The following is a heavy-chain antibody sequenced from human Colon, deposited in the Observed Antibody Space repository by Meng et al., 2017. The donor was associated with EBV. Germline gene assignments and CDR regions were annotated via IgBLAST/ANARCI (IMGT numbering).Heavy chain of an antibody. CDR2: IYDDGTT. CDR3: ARAPRRERYGDYVNIWFDS. V-gene: IGHV4-4*02. J-gene: IGHJ5*01. D-gene: IGHD4-17*01. CDR1: IGSIRSFYL. Sequence: ESGPGRVKPLGTSSPIWSVSIGSIRSFYLWSWVRQSPGKGLEWIGEIYDDGTTTYNPSLKSRVTILVDKFNNQFSLKLNSVTAADTAVYYCARAPRRERYGDYVNIWFDSWGQGTLVTVSS.